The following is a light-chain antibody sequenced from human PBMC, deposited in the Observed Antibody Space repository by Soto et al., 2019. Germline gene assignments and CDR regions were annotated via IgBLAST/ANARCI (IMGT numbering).Light chain of an antibody. Sequence: QSVLPQPPSVSGAPGQRVTISCTGSSSNIGAGYDVHWYQQLPGTAPKLLIYGNSNRPSGVPDRFSGSKSGTSASLAITGLQAEDEADYYCQSYDSSLSVVFGGGTKLPVL. CDR3: QSYDSSLSVV. CDR1: SSNIGAGYD. CDR2: GNS. V-gene: IGLV1-40*01. J-gene: IGLJ2*01.